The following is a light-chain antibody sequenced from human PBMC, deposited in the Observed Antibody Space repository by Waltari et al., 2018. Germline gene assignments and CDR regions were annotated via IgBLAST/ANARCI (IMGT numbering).Light chain of an antibody. J-gene: IGLJ2*01. CDR3: SSYAGSGKGV. CDR2: AVS. Sequence: QSALTQTASVSGSPGQSITLSWTGTSSDVGNYKRVSWYQQRPGKAPKLMIYAVSQRPSGVSDRFAGSKSGDMASLTISGLQPEDEAEYFCSSYAGSGKGVFGGGTKVTVL. CDR1: SSDVGNYKR. V-gene: IGLV2-23*02.